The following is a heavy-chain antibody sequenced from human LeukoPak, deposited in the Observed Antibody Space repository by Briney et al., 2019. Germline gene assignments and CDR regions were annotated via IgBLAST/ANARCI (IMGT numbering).Heavy chain of an antibody. CDR2: LNPNSGDT. CDR1: GYTFTDYY. J-gene: IGHJ4*02. D-gene: IGHD5-24*01. CDR3: ARGRNIEMTTMSGGSDY. Sequence: ASVKVSCKASGYTFTDYYMHWVRQAPGQGLEWMGWLNPNSGDTNYAQRFQGRVSMTRDSSISTAYMDLSDLRSDDTAVYSCARGRNIEMTTMSGGSDYWGQGTLVTVSS. V-gene: IGHV1-2*02.